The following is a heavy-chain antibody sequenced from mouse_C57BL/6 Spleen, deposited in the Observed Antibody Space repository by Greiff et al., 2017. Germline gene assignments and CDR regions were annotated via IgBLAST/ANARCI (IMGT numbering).Heavy chain of an antibody. CDR3: ERENGPYYYAMDY. CDR1: GYTFTSYW. Sequence: QVQLQQPGTELVKPGASVKLSCKASGYTFTSYWMHWVKQRPGQGLEWIGNINPSNGGTNYNEKFKSKATLTVDKSSSTAYMQLSRLTSEDSAVYYCERENGPYYYAMDYWGQGTSVTVSS. CDR2: INPSNGGT. V-gene: IGHV1-53*01. J-gene: IGHJ4*01.